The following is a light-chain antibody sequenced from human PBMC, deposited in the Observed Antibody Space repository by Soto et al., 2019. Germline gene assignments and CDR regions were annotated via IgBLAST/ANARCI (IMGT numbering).Light chain of an antibody. V-gene: IGKV3-20*01. CDR2: DAS. CDR3: QQYRSSPLT. CDR1: QSVSSSY. J-gene: IGKJ4*01. Sequence: EIVLTQSPGTLSLSPGERATLSCRASQSVSSSYLAWYQQKPGQAPRLLIYDASIRATGIPDRFSGSGSGTDFTLTISRLEPEDFAVYYCQQYRSSPLTFGGGTKVEIK.